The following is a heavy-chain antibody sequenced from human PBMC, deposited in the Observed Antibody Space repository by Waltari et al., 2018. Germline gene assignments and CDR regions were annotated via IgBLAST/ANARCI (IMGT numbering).Heavy chain of an antibody. Sequence: EVQLVESGGKLVQPGGSLRLSCAGSGFTLRIYWLHWVRQAPGKGLVWVSHINNDGSRTTYADSVRGRFTISRDNARNTLYLQMNSLRVEDTAVYYCARGTVSTTYYGMDVWGQGTTVTVSS. D-gene: IGHD1-1*01. V-gene: IGHV3-74*01. J-gene: IGHJ6*02. CDR1: GFTLRIYW. CDR2: INNDGSRT. CDR3: ARGTVSTTYYGMDV.